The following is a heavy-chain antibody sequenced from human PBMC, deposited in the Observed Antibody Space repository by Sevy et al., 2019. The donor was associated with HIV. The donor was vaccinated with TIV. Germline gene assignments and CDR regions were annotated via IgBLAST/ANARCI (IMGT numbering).Heavy chain of an antibody. D-gene: IGHD5-18*01. CDR2: ISHDGSKK. Sequence: GGSLRLSCAASGFTFSDYGMNWVRQAPGKGLEWVAVISHDGSKKFYRHSVKGRFTISRDNSKNTLYVEMNSLRGEDTAVYYCAKELTQIWPHDVYNGIDVLGQGTTGTVSS. CDR3: AKELTQIWPHDVYNGIDV. J-gene: IGHJ6*02. V-gene: IGHV3-30*18. CDR1: GFTFSDYG.